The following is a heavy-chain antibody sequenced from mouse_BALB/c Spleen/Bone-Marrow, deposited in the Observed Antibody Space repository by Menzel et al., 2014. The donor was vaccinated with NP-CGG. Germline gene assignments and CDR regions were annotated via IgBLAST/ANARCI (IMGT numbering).Heavy chain of an antibody. D-gene: IGHD1-1*01. CDR2: IDPANGNT. V-gene: IGHV14-3*02. Sequence: EVKLVESGAELVKPGASVKLSCTASGFNIKDTYMHWVKQRPEQGLEWIGRIDPANGNTKYDPKFQGKATITADTSSNTACLQLSSLISEDTAVYYCGSYYYGSCGFAYWGQGTLVTVSA. J-gene: IGHJ3*01. CDR1: GFNIKDTY. CDR3: GSYYYGSCGFAY.